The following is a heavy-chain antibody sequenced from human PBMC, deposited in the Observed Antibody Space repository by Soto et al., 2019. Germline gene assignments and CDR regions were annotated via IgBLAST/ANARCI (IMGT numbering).Heavy chain of an antibody. CDR2: IYYSGST. CDR3: ARGDSSSSTPPNWFDP. D-gene: IGHD6-13*01. V-gene: IGHV4-59*01. CDR1: GGSISSYY. Sequence: SETLSLTCTVSGGSISSYYWSWIRQPPGKGLEWIGYIYYSGSTNYNPSLKSRVTISVDTSKNQFSLKLSSVTAADTAVYYCARGDSSSSTPPNWFDPWGQGTLVTVSS. J-gene: IGHJ5*02.